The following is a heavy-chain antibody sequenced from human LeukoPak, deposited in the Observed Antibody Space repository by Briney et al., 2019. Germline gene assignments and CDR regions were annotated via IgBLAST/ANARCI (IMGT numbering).Heavy chain of an antibody. CDR2: ISGSGGST. V-gene: IGHV3-23*01. J-gene: IGHJ4*02. D-gene: IGHD3-10*01. CDR1: GFTFSSYA. Sequence: GGSLRLSCAASGFTFSSYAMSWVRQAPGKGLEWVSVISGSGGSTYYVDSVQGRFTISRDNSKNTLFLQMDSLRAEDTAVYYCAKGGFGRPFDYWGQGTLVTVSS. CDR3: AKGGFGRPFDY.